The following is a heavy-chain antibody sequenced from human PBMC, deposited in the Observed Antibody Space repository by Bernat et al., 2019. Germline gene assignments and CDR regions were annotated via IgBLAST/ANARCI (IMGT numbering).Heavy chain of an antibody. V-gene: IGHV3-48*02. CDR1: GFTFSAFS. CDR3: ARGSNGIPAAVDY. CDR2: ISSSGNTI. Sequence: VQLVESGGDLVQPGGSPRLSCATSGFTFSAFSMNWVRQAPGKGLAWVSYISSSGNTIYYADSVQGRFTISRDNAKNSLYLQMNSLRDEDTAVYYCARGSNGIPAAVDYWGQGTLVTVSS. J-gene: IGHJ4*02. D-gene: IGHD6-13*01.